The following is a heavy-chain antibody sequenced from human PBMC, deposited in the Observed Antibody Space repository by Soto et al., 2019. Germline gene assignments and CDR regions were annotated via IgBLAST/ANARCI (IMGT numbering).Heavy chain of an antibody. CDR3: ARDIRNEYCGGDCALDF. Sequence: QVQLVQSTAEVKKPGASVKVSCKASGYSFTSHGISWVRQAPGQGPEWMGRISVYNGNTNYAQKFQGRVSMTTDTXXXXXXXELGSLRSDDTAIYYCARDIRNEYCGGDCALDFWGQGTLVTVSS. D-gene: IGHD2-21*02. CDR1: GYSFTSHG. J-gene: IGHJ4*02. V-gene: IGHV1-18*01. CDR2: ISVYNGNT.